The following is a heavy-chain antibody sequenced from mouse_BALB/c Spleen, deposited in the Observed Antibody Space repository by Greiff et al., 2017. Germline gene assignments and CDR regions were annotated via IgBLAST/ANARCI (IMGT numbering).Heavy chain of an antibody. D-gene: IGHD3-3*01. CDR3: ARGDMGYYAMDY. V-gene: IGHV1-87*01. J-gene: IGHJ4*01. Sequence: VQLQQSGAELARPGASVKLSCKASGYTFTSYWMQWVKQRPGQGLEWIGAIYPGDGDTRYTQKFKGKATLTADKSSSTAYMQLSSLASEDSAVYYCARGDMGYYAMDYWGQGTSVTVSS. CDR1: GYTFTSYW. CDR2: IYPGDGDT.